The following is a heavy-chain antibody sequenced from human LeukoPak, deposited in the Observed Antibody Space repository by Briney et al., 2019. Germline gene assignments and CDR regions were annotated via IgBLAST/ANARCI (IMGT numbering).Heavy chain of an antibody. CDR2: IYTSGST. J-gene: IGHJ5*02. CDR1: GGSISSYY. V-gene: IGHV4-4*07. Sequence: SETLSLTCTVSGGSISSYYWSWIRQPVGKGLEWIGRIYTSGSTNYNPSLKSRVTMSVATSKNQFSLKLSSVTAADTAVYYCARDVATYYDSSGYWFDPWGQGTLVTVSS. D-gene: IGHD3-22*01. CDR3: ARDVATYYDSSGYWFDP.